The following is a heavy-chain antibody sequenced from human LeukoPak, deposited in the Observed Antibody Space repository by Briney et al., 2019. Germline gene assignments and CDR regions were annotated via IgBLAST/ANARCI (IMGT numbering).Heavy chain of an antibody. Sequence: GIINPSGGSTSYAQKFQGRVTMTRDTSTSTVYMELSSLRSEDTAVYYCARDGSSLPEGMDVWGQGTTVTVSS. J-gene: IGHJ6*02. CDR3: ARDGSSLPEGMDV. D-gene: IGHD2-2*01. CDR2: INPSGGST. V-gene: IGHV1-46*01.